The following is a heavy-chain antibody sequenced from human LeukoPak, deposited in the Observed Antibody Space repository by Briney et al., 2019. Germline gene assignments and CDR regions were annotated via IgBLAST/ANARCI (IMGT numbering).Heavy chain of an antibody. CDR2: INWNSDSI. V-gene: IGHV3-9*01. CDR1: GFTFDDYA. CDR3: AINGGGDSGYGNFDY. Sequence: GGSLRLSCAVSGFTFDDYAMHWVRHVPGKGLEWVSGINWNSDSIGYADSVKGRFTTSRDNAKNSLYLQMKSLRAEDTAFYYCAINGGGDSGYGNFDYWGQGTLVTVSS. J-gene: IGHJ4*02. D-gene: IGHD5-12*01.